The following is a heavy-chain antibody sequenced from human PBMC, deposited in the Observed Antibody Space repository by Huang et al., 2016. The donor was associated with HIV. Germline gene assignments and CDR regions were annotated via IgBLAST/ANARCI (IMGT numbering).Heavy chain of an antibody. J-gene: IGHJ4*02. Sequence: QVQLVESGGGVVQPGRSLRLSCAASGFTFSSYAMHWVRSAPGKGLGWLAVISNDGSNKYYADSVKGRFTISRDNSKITLYLQMNSLRAEDTAVYYCARGSRSNGVSSFDYWGQGTLVTVSS. V-gene: IGHV3-30-3*01. CDR2: ISNDGSNK. CDR1: GFTFSSYA. D-gene: IGHD2-8*01. CDR3: ARGSRSNGVSSFDY.